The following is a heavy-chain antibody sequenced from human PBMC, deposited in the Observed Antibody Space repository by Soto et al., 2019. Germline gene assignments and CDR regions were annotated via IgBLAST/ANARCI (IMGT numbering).Heavy chain of an antibody. Sequence: SETLSLTCSVSGDSVSGDRYFWTWIRQPPGKGLEWIAYISYTGDTNYNPSLKSRVTISVDTSRNQFSLTLKSVTAADTAVYFCARIVVGATVDLWGQGSLVTVSS. D-gene: IGHD1-26*01. V-gene: IGHV4-61*01. CDR3: ARIVVGATVDL. J-gene: IGHJ5*02. CDR1: GDSVSGDRYF. CDR2: ISYTGDT.